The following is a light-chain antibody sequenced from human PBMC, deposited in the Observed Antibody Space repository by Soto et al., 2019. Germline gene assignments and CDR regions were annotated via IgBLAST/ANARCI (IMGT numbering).Light chain of an antibody. CDR1: QSVSGN. CDR2: GAS. J-gene: IGKJ1*01. V-gene: IGKV3-15*01. CDR3: QQHNNWPPWT. Sequence: EIVMTQSPATLSASAGERATLSCRASQSVSGNLAWYQQKPGQAPRLLIYGASTRATGIPARFSGSGSGTESNLPISSLQSEDFAVYYCQQHNNWPPWTFGQGTKVEIK.